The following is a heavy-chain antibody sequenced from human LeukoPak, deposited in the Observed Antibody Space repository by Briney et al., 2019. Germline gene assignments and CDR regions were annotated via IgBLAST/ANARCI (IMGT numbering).Heavy chain of an antibody. CDR1: GFTFSRYW. CDR3: V. CDR2: IKQDGSKT. Sequence: GGSLRLSCAASGFTFSRYWMTWVRQAPGKGLEWVASIKQDGSKTYYLESVKGRFSISRDNAKNSLFLEVNSLRAEDAALYFAVWGQGTMIIVSA. V-gene: IGHV3-7*01. J-gene: IGHJ3*01.